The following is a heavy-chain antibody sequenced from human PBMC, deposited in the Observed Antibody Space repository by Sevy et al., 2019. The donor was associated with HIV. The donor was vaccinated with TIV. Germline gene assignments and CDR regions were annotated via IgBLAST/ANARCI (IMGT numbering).Heavy chain of an antibody. CDR2: INPNSGGT. D-gene: IGHD5-12*01. CDR1: GYTFTDYY. CDR3: AREVATGVHFDY. J-gene: IGHJ4*02. V-gene: IGHV1-2*06. Sequence: ASVKVSCKASGYTFTDYYMHWVRQAPGQGLEWMGRINPNSGGTNYAQKFQGRVTMTRDTSFTTAYMELSRLTFDDTAVYYWAREVATGVHFDYWGQGTLVTVSS.